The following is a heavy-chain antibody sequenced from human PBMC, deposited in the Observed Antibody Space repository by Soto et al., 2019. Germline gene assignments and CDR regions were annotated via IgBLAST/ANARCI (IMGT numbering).Heavy chain of an antibody. V-gene: IGHV1-3*01. CDR3: SRGPAAHVSGYMDV. J-gene: IGHJ6*03. Sequence: ASVKVSCKASGYTFTSYAMHWVRQAPGQRLEWMGWINAGNGNTKYSQKFQGRVTITRDTSASTAYMELSSLRSEDTAVYYCSRGPAAHVSGYMDVWGKGTTVTVSS. CDR1: GYTFTSYA. CDR2: INAGNGNT. D-gene: IGHD2-2*01.